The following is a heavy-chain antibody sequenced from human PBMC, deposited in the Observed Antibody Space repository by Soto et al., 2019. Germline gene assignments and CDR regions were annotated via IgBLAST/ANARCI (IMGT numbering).Heavy chain of an antibody. Sequence: SETLSLTCTVTGGSMSSGDYYWNWIRQRPGKGLEWIGNIFFRGSTHYNPSLENRLFMSVDTSKNQFSLRLNSVTAADTAVYYCARVVTADGAFDVWGQGTMVTVSS. CDR3: ARVVTADGAFDV. D-gene: IGHD2-21*02. CDR1: GGSMSSGDYY. J-gene: IGHJ3*01. CDR2: IFFRGST. V-gene: IGHV4-30-4*08.